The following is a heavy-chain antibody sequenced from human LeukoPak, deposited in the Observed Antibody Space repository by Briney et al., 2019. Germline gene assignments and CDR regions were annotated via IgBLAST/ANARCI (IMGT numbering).Heavy chain of an antibody. Sequence: TSETLSLTCTVSGGSISSYNWRWIRQTPGKGVEWIGDIYYSGSTNYTPSLKSLFPISLDTSNNQFSLKLSSVTAADTAVYYCARGPYYYDSSGYAGVLFDYWGQGTLVTVSS. V-gene: IGHV4-59*01. CDR2: IYYSGST. CDR1: GGSISSYN. CDR3: ARGPYYYDSSGYAGVLFDY. J-gene: IGHJ4*02. D-gene: IGHD3-22*01.